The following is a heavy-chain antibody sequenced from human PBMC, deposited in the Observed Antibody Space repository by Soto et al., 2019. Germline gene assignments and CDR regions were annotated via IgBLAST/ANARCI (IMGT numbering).Heavy chain of an antibody. D-gene: IGHD5-18*01. CDR1: GGTFSSYA. CDR2: SIPIFGTA. CDR3: ARGLEQLYSYGYLIRGDYYYGMDV. J-gene: IGHJ6*02. V-gene: IGHV1-69*01. Sequence: QVQLVQSGAEVKKPGSSVKVSCKASGGTFSSYAISWVRQAPGQGLEWMGGSIPIFGTANYAQKFQGRVTITADESTSTAYMELSSLRSEDTAVYYCARGLEQLYSYGYLIRGDYYYGMDVWGQGTTVTVSS.